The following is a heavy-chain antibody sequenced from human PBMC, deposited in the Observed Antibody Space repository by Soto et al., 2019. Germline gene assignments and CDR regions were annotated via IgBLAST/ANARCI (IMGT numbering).Heavy chain of an antibody. D-gene: IGHD3-10*01. CDR2: INPNSGAS. J-gene: IGHJ5*02. Sequence: ASVKVSCSTSGNTCIDYYVHWIRQAPGQGLEWVGWINPNSGASNYAQNFQGRVTMTRDRSSSTVYMELTGLRSDDTAVYYCARSNVLLWFGETYNWFDPWGQGTQVTRLF. CDR3: ARSNVLLWFGETYNWFDP. CDR1: GNTCIDYY. V-gene: IGHV1-2*02.